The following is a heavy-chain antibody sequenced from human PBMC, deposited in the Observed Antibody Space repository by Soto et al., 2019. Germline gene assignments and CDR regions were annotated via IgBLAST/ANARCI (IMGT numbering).Heavy chain of an antibody. CDR2: ISSSSSYI. V-gene: IGHV3-21*01. CDR3: AIAYDFWSGYYTGSHFPNY. D-gene: IGHD3-3*01. CDR1: GFTFSSYS. J-gene: IGHJ4*02. Sequence: GGSLRLSCAASGFTFSSYSMNWVRQAPGKGLEWVSSISSSSSYIYYADSVKGRFTISRDNAKNSLYLQMNSLRAEDTAVYYCAIAYDFWSGYYTGSHFPNYWGQGTLVTVSS.